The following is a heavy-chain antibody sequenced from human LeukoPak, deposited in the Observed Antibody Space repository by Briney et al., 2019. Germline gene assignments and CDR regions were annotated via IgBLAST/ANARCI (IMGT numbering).Heavy chain of an antibody. Sequence: MSSGTLSLTCTVSGGSIRSSSYFWGWIRQPPGKGLEWIGTIYYSGSTYYNPSLKSRVTISVDTSKNQFSLKLSSVTAADTAVYYCARRVNVGVDRYMDVWGKGTTVIISS. J-gene: IGHJ6*03. CDR1: GGSIRSSSYF. CDR3: ARRVNVGVDRYMDV. V-gene: IGHV4-39*01. CDR2: IYYSGST. D-gene: IGHD2-21*01.